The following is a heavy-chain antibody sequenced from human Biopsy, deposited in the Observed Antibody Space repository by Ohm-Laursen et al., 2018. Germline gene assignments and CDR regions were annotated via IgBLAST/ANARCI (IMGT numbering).Heavy chain of an antibody. CDR3: AQTRNDYGGFYFDY. V-gene: IGHV4-34*01. J-gene: IGHJ4*03. Sequence: SETLSLTCAVYGGSLSGYYWNWIRQSPGKGLEWIGEINHRGFTSNNPSLKSRVTISVDTSKNQFSLKLGSVTAADTGVYYCAQTRNDYGGFYFDYRGRGTTVTVSS. D-gene: IGHD4/OR15-4a*01. CDR2: INHRGFT. CDR1: GGSLSGYY.